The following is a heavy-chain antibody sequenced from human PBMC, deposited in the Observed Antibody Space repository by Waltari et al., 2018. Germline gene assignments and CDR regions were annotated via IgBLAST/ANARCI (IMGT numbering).Heavy chain of an antibody. D-gene: IGHD3-22*01. V-gene: IGHV3-30*18. CDR2: ISYDGSNK. CDR1: GFTFSSYG. CDR3: AKSYYYDSSGYYYVFDY. J-gene: IGHJ4*02. Sequence: QVQLVESGGGVVQPGRSLRLSCAASGFTFSSYGMHWVRQAPGKGLEWVAVISYDGSNKYYADSVKGRFTISRDNSKNTLYLQMNSLRAEDTAVYYCAKSYYYDSSGYYYVFDYWGQGTLVTVSS.